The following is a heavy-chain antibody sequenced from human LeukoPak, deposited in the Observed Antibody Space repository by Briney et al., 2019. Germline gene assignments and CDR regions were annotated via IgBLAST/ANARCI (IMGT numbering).Heavy chain of an antibody. D-gene: IGHD6-19*01. Sequence: PGGSLRLSCAASGFTFSSYVMSWVRQAPGKGLEWVSAISGSGGSTYYADSVKGRFTISRDNSKNTLYLQMNSLRAEDTAVYYCAILATSGYSSGWPGYWGQGTLVIVSS. CDR2: ISGSGGST. CDR1: GFTFSSYV. CDR3: AILATSGYSSGWPGY. J-gene: IGHJ4*02. V-gene: IGHV3-23*01.